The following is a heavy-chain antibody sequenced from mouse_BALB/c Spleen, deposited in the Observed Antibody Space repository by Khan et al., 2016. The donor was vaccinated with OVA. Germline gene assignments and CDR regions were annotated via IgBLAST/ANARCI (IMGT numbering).Heavy chain of an antibody. Sequence: EVELVESGGGLVKPGGSLKLSCEASGFTFSNYAMSWVRQSPEKRLEWVASISSGDSTYYPDSVKGRFTISRDNARNILYLQMSSLWSEDTAMYYCARDYWFAYWGQGTLVTVSA. CDR3: ARDYWFAY. CDR1: GFTFSNYA. J-gene: IGHJ3*01. CDR2: ISSGDST. V-gene: IGHV5-6-5*01.